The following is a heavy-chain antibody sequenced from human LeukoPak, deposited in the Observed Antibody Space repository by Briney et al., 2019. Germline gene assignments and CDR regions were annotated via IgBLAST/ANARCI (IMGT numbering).Heavy chain of an antibody. CDR1: GFTFSSYC. Sequence: PGGSLRLSCAASGFTFSSYCMKWVRQAPGKGLEWVSSISSRSSYIYYADSVTGRFTISRDNAKSSLYLQMKSLRAGNRAVYYWASGFCIGGSCYGAFDIWGQGTMVTVSS. V-gene: IGHV3-21*01. J-gene: IGHJ3*02. CDR2: ISSRSSYI. CDR3: ASGFCIGGSCYGAFDI. D-gene: IGHD2-15*01.